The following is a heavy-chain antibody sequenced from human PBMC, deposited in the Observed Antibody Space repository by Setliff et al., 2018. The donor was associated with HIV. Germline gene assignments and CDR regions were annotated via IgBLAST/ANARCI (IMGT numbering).Heavy chain of an antibody. J-gene: IGHJ5*02. CDR3: ARGTKLVWGRWFDP. CDR2: LNDSGST. D-gene: IGHD6-6*01. V-gene: IGHV4-34*01. Sequence: SLTCAVYGGSFSGYFWSWIRQSPRKRLEWIGELNDSGSTNYNPSLKSRVTISVDTSKNQFSLRLSSVTAADTAVYYCARGTKLVWGRWFDPWGQGTPVTVSS. CDR1: GGSFSGYF.